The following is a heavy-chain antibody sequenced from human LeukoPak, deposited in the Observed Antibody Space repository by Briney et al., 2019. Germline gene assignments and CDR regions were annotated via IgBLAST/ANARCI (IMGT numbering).Heavy chain of an antibody. J-gene: IGHJ3*02. CDR3: AKGYSSGWADAFDI. CDR1: GFTFSSYG. V-gene: IGHV3-30*02. CDR2: IRYDGSDK. D-gene: IGHD6-19*01. Sequence: PGGSLRLSCAASGFTFSSYGMHWVRQAPGKGLEWVAFIRYDGSDKYYADSVKGRFTISRDNSKNTLYLQMNSLRAEDTAVYYCAKGYSSGWADAFDIWGQGTMVTVSS.